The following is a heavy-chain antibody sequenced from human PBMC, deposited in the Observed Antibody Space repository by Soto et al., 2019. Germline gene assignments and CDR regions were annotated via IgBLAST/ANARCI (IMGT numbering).Heavy chain of an antibody. CDR3: ARIFTPRSSYYDSSGYHFSRDY. V-gene: IGHV3-30-3*01. D-gene: IGHD3-22*01. CDR2: ISYDGSNK. J-gene: IGHJ4*02. CDR1: GFTFSSYA. Sequence: GGSLRLSCAASGFTFSSYAMHWVRQAPGKGLEWVAVISYDGSNKYYADSVKGRFTISRDNSTNTLYLQMNDRRAEDLNGYYCARIFTPRSSYYDSSGYHFSRDYWGQGTLVTVSS.